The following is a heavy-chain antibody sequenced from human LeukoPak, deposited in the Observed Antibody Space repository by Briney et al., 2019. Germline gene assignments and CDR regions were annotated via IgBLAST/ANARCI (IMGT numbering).Heavy chain of an antibody. CDR1: GVTFSSYA. Sequence: SVKLSCKASGVTFSSYAISWVRQAPGQGLEWMGGIIPIFGTANYAQKFQGRVTITADESTSTVYMELSSLRSEDTAVYYCARDLVKEWELRLMVRAFDIWGQGTMVTVSS. CDR2: IIPIFGTA. J-gene: IGHJ3*02. V-gene: IGHV1-69*01. CDR3: ARDLVKEWELRLMVRAFDI. D-gene: IGHD1-26*01.